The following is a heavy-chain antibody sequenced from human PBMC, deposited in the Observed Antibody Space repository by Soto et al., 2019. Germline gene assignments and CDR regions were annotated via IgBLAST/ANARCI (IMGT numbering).Heavy chain of an antibody. V-gene: IGHV4-59*01. CDR2: IYYSGGT. Sequence: SETLSLTCTISGGSISSYYWTWIRQPPGKGLEWIGYIYYSGGTNYNPSLESRVTMSVDTSKNQFSLRLTSVTSADTAVYFCARDYGGNRGFDSWGQGALVTVSS. CDR1: GGSISSYY. D-gene: IGHD4-17*01. CDR3: ARDYGGNRGFDS. J-gene: IGHJ4*02.